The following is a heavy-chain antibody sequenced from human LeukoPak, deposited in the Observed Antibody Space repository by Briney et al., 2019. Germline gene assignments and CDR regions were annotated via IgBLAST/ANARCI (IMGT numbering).Heavy chain of an antibody. V-gene: IGHV1-2*02. D-gene: IGHD3-16*01. CDR3: ARSGSRGRSYVDAFDI. J-gene: IGHJ3*02. Sequence: WASVKVSCKASGYTFIDYYIHWVRQAPGQGLEWVGWINPNSGGTNYAQKVQGRVNLIRETSINTAYMELSRLTSDDTALYYCARSGSRGRSYVDAFDIWGQGTMVTVSS. CDR2: INPNSGGT. CDR1: GYTFIDYY.